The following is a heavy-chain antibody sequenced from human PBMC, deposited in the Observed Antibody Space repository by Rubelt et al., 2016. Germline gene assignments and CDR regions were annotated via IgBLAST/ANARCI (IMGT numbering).Heavy chain of an antibody. D-gene: IGHD3-22*01. J-gene: IGHJ4*02. CDR2: IWHDGSSK. Sequence: VQLVESGGGVVQPGRSLRLSCAASGFTFSNYAMHWVRQAPGKGLEWVAIIWHDGSSKFYVDSVNGRFTISRDNSKNTLYLQMNSLRAEDTAVYYCAKKYYDSSGFDYWGQGTLVTVSS. CDR3: AKKYYDSSGFDY. CDR1: GFTFSNYA. V-gene: IGHV3-33*06.